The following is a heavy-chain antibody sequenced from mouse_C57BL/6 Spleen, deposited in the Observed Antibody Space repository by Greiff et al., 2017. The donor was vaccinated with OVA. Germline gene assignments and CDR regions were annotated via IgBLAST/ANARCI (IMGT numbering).Heavy chain of an antibody. CDR2: LYPGDGDT. J-gene: IGHJ2*01. D-gene: IGHD1-2*01. Sequence: QVQLQQSGAELVKPGASVKISCKASGYAFSSYWMNWVKQRPGTGLEWIGQLYPGDGDTNYNGKFKGKATLTADKSSSTAYMQLSSLTSEDSAVYFCAREATARDFDYWGQGTTLTVSS. V-gene: IGHV1-80*01. CDR1: GYAFSSYW. CDR3: AREATARDFDY.